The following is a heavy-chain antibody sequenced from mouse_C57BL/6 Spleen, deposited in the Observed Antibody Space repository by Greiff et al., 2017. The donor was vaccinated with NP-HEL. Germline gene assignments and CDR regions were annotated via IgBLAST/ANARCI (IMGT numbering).Heavy chain of an antibody. CDR1: GFSFNTYA. CDR3: GDYDGLN. D-gene: IGHD2-4*01. J-gene: IGHJ3*01. CDR2: IRSKSNNYAT. Sequence: EADGGLVQPKGSLKLSCAASGFSFNTYAMNWVRQAPGKGLEWVARIRSKSNNYATYYADSVKDRFTISRDDSESMLYLQMNNLKTEDTAMYYCGDYDGLNWGQGTLVTVSA. V-gene: IGHV10-1*01.